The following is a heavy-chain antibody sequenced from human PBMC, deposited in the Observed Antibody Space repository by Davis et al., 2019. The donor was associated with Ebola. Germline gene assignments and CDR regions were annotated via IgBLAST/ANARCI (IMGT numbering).Heavy chain of an antibody. CDR2: INPSGGST. D-gene: IGHD2-15*01. V-gene: IGHV1-46*01. J-gene: IGHJ5*02. CDR1: GYTFTSYY. Sequence: ASVKVSCKASGYTFTSYYMHRVRQAPGQGLEWMGIINPSGGSTSYAQKFQGRVTMTRDTSTSTVYMELSSLRSEDTAVYYCARASIRYCSGGSCYSVPPGNWFDPWGQGTLVTVSS. CDR3: ARASIRYCSGGSCYSVPPGNWFDP.